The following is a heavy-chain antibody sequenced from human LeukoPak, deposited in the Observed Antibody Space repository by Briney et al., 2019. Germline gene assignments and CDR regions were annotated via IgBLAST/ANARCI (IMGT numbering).Heavy chain of an antibody. V-gene: IGHV3-30*04. CDR3: ARDSTGTTDY. CDR1: GFTFSSYA. D-gene: IGHD1-7*01. CDR2: ISYDGSNK. J-gene: IGHJ4*02. Sequence: GGSLRLSCSASGFTFSSYAMHWVRQAPGKGLEWVAVISYDGSNKYYADSVKGRFTISRDNSKNTLYLQMNSLRAEDTAVYYCARDSTGTTDYWGQGTLVTVSS.